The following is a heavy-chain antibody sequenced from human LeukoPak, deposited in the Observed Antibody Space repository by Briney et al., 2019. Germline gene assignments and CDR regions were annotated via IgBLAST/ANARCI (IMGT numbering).Heavy chain of an antibody. CDR1: GFTFDDYA. CDR3: AKDYCSSTSCYFDY. V-gene: IGHV3-43D*03. CDR2: ISWDGGST. Sequence: GGSLRLSCAASGFTFDDYAMHWVRQAPGKGLEWVSLISWDGGSTYYADSVKGRFTISRDSSKNSLYLQMNSLRAEDTALYYCAKDYCSSTSCYFDYWGQGTLVTVSS. D-gene: IGHD2-2*01. J-gene: IGHJ4*02.